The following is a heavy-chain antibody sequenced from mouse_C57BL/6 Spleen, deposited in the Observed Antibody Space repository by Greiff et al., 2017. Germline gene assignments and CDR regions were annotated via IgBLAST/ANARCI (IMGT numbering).Heavy chain of an antibody. Sequence: QVQLQQSGAELVRPGSSVKLSCKASGYTFTSYWMDWVKQRPGQGLEWIGNIYPSDSETHYNQKFKDKATLTVDKSSSTAYMQLSSLTSEDSAVYYCARSEDYYGSSLDYWGQGTTLTVSS. V-gene: IGHV1-61*01. J-gene: IGHJ2*01. CDR3: ARSEDYYGSSLDY. CDR2: IYPSDSET. D-gene: IGHD1-1*01. CDR1: GYTFTSYW.